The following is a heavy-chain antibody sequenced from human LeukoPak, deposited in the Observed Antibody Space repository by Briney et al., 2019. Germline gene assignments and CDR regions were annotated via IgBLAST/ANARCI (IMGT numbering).Heavy chain of an antibody. CDR2: VYYSGTT. J-gene: IGHJ6*03. Sequence: PSETLSLTCTVSGGSIRSNSYYWGWIRQPPGKGLDWIGSVYYSGTTYYNPSLKSRVTISVDTSKNQFSLKLSSVTAADTAVYYCARDLYYYYYMDVWGKGTTVTVSS. V-gene: IGHV4-39*07. CDR3: ARDLYYYYYMDV. CDR1: GGSIRSNSYY.